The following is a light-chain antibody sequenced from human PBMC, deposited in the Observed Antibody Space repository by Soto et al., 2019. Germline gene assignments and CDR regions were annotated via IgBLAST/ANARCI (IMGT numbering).Light chain of an antibody. V-gene: IGKV3D-15*01. Sequence: IVMTQSPATLSVSPGERATLSCRASQSVSSNLAWYQQKPGQAPRLPIYGASTRATGTPDRFSGSGSGTDFTLTISSLEPEDFAVFYCHQYGISPPTFGPGTKVDVK. J-gene: IGKJ1*01. CDR3: HQYGISPPT. CDR1: QSVSSN. CDR2: GAS.